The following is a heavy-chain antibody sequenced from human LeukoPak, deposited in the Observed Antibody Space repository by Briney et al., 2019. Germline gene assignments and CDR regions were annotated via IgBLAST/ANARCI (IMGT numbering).Heavy chain of an antibody. V-gene: IGHV3-30*18. CDR1: GFTFSSYA. Sequence: GGSLRLSCAASGFTFSSYAMSWVRQAPGKGLEWVAVISYDGSNKYYADSVKGRFTISRDNSKNTLYLQMNSLRAEDTAVYYCAKDSDSSGYRHFDYWGQGTLVTVPS. D-gene: IGHD3-22*01. CDR3: AKDSDSSGYRHFDY. CDR2: ISYDGSNK. J-gene: IGHJ4*02.